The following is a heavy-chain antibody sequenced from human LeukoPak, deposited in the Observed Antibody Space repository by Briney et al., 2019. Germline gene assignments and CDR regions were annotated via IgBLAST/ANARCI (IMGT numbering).Heavy chain of an antibody. CDR1: GFTFSSYS. CDR3: ARNNGMDV. CDR2: ISSSSSYI. Sequence: GGSLRLSCAASGFTFSSYSMNWVRQAPGKGLEWVSSISSSSSYIYYADSVKGRFTISKDNAKNSLYLQMNSLRAEDTALYHCARNNGMDVWGQGTMVIVSS. V-gene: IGHV3-21*04. J-gene: IGHJ6*02.